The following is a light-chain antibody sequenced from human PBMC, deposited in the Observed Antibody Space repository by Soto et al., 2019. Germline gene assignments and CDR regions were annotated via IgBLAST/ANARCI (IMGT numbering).Light chain of an antibody. Sequence: QSVLTQPASVSGSPGQSITISCTGTSSDVGSYKFVSWYQQFPGKAPKLIIFEATKRPSGVSNRFSGSKSGKTASLTISGLQAEDEADYYCCSYATNVVFGGGTKLTVL. J-gene: IGLJ2*01. CDR3: CSYATNVV. CDR2: EAT. CDR1: SSDVGSYKF. V-gene: IGLV2-23*01.